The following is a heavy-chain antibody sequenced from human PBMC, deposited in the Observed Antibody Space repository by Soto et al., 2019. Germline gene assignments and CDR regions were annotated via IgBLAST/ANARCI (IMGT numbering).Heavy chain of an antibody. V-gene: IGHV3-23*01. CDR3: ARDRHVGHPRGGMDV. CDR2: ISGTGYNT. Sequence: PVGSLRLSCAASGFTFSSYAMNWVRQAPGKGLEWVSAISGTGYNTYYADTLKGRFTISRDNSKNTLSLQMNSLRAEDTAVYYFARDRHVGHPRGGMDVWGPGTTVTVSS. J-gene: IGHJ6*02. D-gene: IGHD3-10*01. CDR1: GFTFSSYA.